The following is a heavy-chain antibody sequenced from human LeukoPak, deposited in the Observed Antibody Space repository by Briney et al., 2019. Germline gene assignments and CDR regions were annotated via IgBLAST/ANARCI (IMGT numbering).Heavy chain of an antibody. D-gene: IGHD6-6*01. CDR1: GYTFTSYG. CDR2: ISAYNGNT. CDR3: ARDNRLWLRPHIAARRDYYYYYMDV. V-gene: IGHV1-18*01. J-gene: IGHJ6*03. Sequence: GASVKVSCKASGYTFTSYGISWVRQAPGQGLEWMGWISAYNGNTNYAQKLQGRVTMTTDTSTSTAYMELRSLRSEDTAVYYCARDNRLWLRPHIAARRDYYYYYMDVWGKGTTVTVSS.